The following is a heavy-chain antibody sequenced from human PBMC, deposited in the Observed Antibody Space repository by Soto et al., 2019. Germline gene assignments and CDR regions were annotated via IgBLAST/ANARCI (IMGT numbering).Heavy chain of an antibody. J-gene: IGHJ3*02. V-gene: IGHV1-46*03. D-gene: IGHD6-19*01. CDR3: PSAPRYRSGNDAFDI. CDR2: INPSGGST. CDR1: GYTFTSYY. Sequence: ASVKVSCKASGYTFTSYYMHWVRQAPGQGLEWMGIINPSGGSTSYAQKFQGRATMTRAASTSTVYMELSTLRSEDTAVYYCPSAPRYRSGNDAFDIWGQGTMVTVSS.